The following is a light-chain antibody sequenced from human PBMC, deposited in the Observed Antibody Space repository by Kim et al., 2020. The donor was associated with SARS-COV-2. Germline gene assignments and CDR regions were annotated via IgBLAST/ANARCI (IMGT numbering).Light chain of an antibody. CDR3: AAWDERLSGWV. CDR1: NSNVRSNT. J-gene: IGLJ3*02. Sequence: QSLLTQPPSASGTPGQRVTISCSTSNSNVRSNTVNWYQRLPGTAPKLLIHSDNQRPSGVPDRFSGSKSGTSVSLAISGLQSEDEADYYCAAWDERLSGWVFGGGTQLTVL. V-gene: IGLV1-44*01. CDR2: SDN.